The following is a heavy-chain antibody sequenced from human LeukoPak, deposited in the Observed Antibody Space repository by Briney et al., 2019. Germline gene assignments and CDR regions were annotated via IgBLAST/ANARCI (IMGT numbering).Heavy chain of an antibody. CDR2: INPHSGVT. CDR3: ARGQQWLEAFEH. Sequence: ASVKVSCKTSGYIFSDYYLHWVRQAPGQGLEWMGWINPHSGVTKYAQKFQGRVTVTRDTSISSASMEVSSLRSAGTAVYYCARGQQWLEAFEHWGQGTLVTVSS. D-gene: IGHD6-19*01. V-gene: IGHV1-2*02. J-gene: IGHJ4*02. CDR1: GYIFSDYY.